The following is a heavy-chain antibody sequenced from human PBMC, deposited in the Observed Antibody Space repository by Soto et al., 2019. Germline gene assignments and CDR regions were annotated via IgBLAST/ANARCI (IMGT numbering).Heavy chain of an antibody. CDR3: ARHGNTATTGYYYGMDV. CDR2: MYYSGRT. CDR1: GASISSSNYY. D-gene: IGHD4-17*01. J-gene: IGHJ6*02. V-gene: IGHV4-39*01. Sequence: SETLSLTCTVSGASISSSNYYWGWIRQPPGRGLEWIGTMYYSGRTYYNPSLKSRVTTSVDTSKNQFSLKLSAVTATDTAVYYCARHGNTATTGYYYGMDVWGQGTTVTVSS.